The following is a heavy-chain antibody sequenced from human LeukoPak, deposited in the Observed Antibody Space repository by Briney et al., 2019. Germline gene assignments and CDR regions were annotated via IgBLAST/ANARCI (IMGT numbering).Heavy chain of an antibody. CDR1: SGSISSSSYY. D-gene: IGHD4-17*01. Sequence: SETLSLTCTVSSGSISSSSYYWGWIRQPPGEGLEWIGSVYYSGSTYYNPSLKSRVTISVDTSKNQFSLKLGSVSAADTAVYYCARHLFGDYGALDYWGQGTLGTVSS. CDR3: ARHLFGDYGALDY. V-gene: IGHV4-39*01. J-gene: IGHJ4*02. CDR2: VYYSGST.